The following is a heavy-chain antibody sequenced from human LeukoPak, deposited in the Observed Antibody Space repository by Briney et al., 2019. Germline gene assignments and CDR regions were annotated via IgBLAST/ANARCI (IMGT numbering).Heavy chain of an antibody. CDR1: GGSFSGYY. CDR3: ARVSTYYGSGSYYTYYYYYMDV. CDR2: INHSGST. Sequence: PSETLSLTCAVYGGSFSGYYWSWIRQPPGKGLEWIGEINHSGSTNYNPSLKSRVTISVDTSKNQFSLKLSSVTAADTAVYYCARVSTYYGSGSYYTYYYYYMDVWGKGTTVTVSS. J-gene: IGHJ6*03. V-gene: IGHV4-34*01. D-gene: IGHD3-10*01.